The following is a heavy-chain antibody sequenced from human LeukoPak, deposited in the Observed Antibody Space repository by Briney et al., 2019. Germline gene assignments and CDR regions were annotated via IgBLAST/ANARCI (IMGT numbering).Heavy chain of an antibody. Sequence: ASVKVSCKASGGTFSSYAISWVRQAPGQGLEWMGRIIPIFGTANYAQKFQGRVTITTDESTSTAYMELSSLRSEDTAVYDCARDGGYGDYENWFDPWGQGTLVTVSS. CDR3: ARDGGYGDYENWFDP. CDR2: IIPIFGTA. J-gene: IGHJ5*02. V-gene: IGHV1-69*05. D-gene: IGHD4-17*01. CDR1: GGTFSSYA.